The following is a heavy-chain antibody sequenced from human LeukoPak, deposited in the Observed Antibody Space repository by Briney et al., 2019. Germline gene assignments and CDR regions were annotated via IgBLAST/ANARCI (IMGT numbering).Heavy chain of an antibody. CDR2: IYYSGST. CDR1: GGSISSYY. Sequence: SETLSLTCTVSGGSISSYYWSWIRQPPGKGLEWIGYIYYSGSTNYNPSLKSRVTISVDTSKNQFSLKLSSVTAADTAVYYCARESAAGNFDYWGQGTLVTVSS. CDR3: ARESAAGNFDY. J-gene: IGHJ4*02. D-gene: IGHD6-13*01. V-gene: IGHV4-59*01.